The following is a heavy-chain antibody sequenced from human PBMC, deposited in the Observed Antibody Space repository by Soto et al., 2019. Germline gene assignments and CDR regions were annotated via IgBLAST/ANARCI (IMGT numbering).Heavy chain of an antibody. Sequence: QVQLVQSGAEVKKPGASVKVSCKASGYTFTSYYMHWVRQAPGQGLEWMGIINPSGGSTSYAQKFQGRVTMTRDTSTSTVYMELSSLRSEDTAVYYCARSGHVATMVRGATNYFDYWGQGTLVTVSS. D-gene: IGHD3-10*01. V-gene: IGHV1-46*01. CDR2: INPSGGST. CDR1: GYTFTSYY. J-gene: IGHJ4*02. CDR3: ARSGHVATMVRGATNYFDY.